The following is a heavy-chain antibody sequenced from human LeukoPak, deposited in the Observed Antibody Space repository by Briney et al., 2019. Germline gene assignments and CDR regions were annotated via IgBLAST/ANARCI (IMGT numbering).Heavy chain of an antibody. CDR1: GGSISSYY. CDR3: ARVLSRITMVRGVISWFDP. J-gene: IGHJ5*02. Sequence: SETLSLTCTVSGGSISSYYWSWIRQPPGKGLEWIGYIYYSGSTNYNPSLKSRVTISVDTSKNQFSLKLSSVTAADTAVYYCARVLSRITMVRGVISWFDPWGQGTLVTVSS. CDR2: IYYSGST. D-gene: IGHD3-10*01. V-gene: IGHV4-59*01.